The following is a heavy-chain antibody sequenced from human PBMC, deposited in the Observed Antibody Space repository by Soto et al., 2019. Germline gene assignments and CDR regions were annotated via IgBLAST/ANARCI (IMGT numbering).Heavy chain of an antibody. CDR1: GFTFSSYS. CDR3: ARGGIGYCSGGTCFYTAFDI. D-gene: IGHD2-15*01. Sequence: GGSLRLSCAVSGFTFSSYSINWVRQAPGGKLEWVSSISSSSTYIYYADSVKGRFTISRDNAKNSLFLQMNSLRAEDTAVYYCARGGIGYCSGGTCFYTAFDIWGQGSMVTVSS. CDR2: ISSSSTYI. V-gene: IGHV3-21*01. J-gene: IGHJ3*02.